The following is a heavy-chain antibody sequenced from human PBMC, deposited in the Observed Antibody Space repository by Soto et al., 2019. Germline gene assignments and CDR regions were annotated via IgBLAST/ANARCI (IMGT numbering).Heavy chain of an antibody. CDR2: ISPYSGYT. J-gene: IGHJ4*02. CDR3: AREASVLNPAAQPSRFDS. V-gene: IGHV1-18*01. CDR1: GYSFMKYG. D-gene: IGHD2-2*01. Sequence: QVQLVQSGPEMKKPGASVKVSCKGFGYSFMKYGINWVRQAPGQGLEWVGWISPYSGYTHSAQKFHGRLTLTTDTAGSTAYMELRILRSADTALYYCAREASVLNPAAQPSRFDSWGQGTLVTVSS.